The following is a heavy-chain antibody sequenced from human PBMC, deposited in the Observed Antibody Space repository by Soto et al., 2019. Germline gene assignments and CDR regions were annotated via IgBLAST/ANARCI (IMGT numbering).Heavy chain of an antibody. J-gene: IGHJ4*02. D-gene: IGHD2-21*02. CDR2: INHSGST. V-gene: IGHV4-34*01. Sequence: VYEGNIVGHCGSWIRQPPGKGLEWIGEINHSGSTNYNPSLKSRVTISVDTSKNQFSLKLSSVTSADTAVYYCARVSTAFDYWGQGTLVPV. CDR3: ARVSTAFDY. CDR1: EGNIVGHC.